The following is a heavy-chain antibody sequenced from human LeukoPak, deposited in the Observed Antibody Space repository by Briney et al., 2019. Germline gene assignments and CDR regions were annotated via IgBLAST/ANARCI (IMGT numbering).Heavy chain of an antibody. CDR3: AREGMAAAGCFDY. V-gene: IGHV3-21*01. CDR1: GFTFSSYS. D-gene: IGHD6-13*01. J-gene: IGHJ4*02. Sequence: KPGGSLRLSCAASGFTFSSYSMNWVRQAPGKGLEWVSSISSSSSYIYYADSVKGRFTISRDNAKNSLYLQMNSLRAEDTAVYYCAREGMAAAGCFDYWGQGTLVTVSS. CDR2: ISSSSSYI.